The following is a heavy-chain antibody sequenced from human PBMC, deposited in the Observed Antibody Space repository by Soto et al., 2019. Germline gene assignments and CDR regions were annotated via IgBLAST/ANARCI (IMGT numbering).Heavy chain of an antibody. Sequence: QVQLVQSGSELKKPGASVKVSCKASGYTFTSYAMNWVRQAPGQGLEWMGWINTNTGNPTYAQGFIGRFGFHLDTSVSTAYMQICSLKAEDTSVYYCARGRVGIAAQPRYYYYYRDVLGKGTTVTVSS. J-gene: IGHJ6*03. V-gene: IGHV7-4-1*01. CDR1: GYTFTSYA. D-gene: IGHD6-13*01. CDR3: ARGRVGIAAQPRYYYYYRDV. CDR2: INTNTGNP.